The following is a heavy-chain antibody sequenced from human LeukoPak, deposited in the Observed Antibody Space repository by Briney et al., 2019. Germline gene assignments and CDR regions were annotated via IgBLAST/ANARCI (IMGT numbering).Heavy chain of an antibody. CDR3: ARRRGYSGYDSGMTTVTTTHAFDI. CDR1: GFTFDDSV. Sequence: QTGGSLRLSCAASGFTFDDSVMSWVRQAPGKGLEWVSAISGSGGSTYYADSVKGRFTISRDNSKNTLYLQMNSLRAEDTAVYYCARRRGYSGYDSGMTTVTTTHAFDIWGQGTMVTVSS. D-gene: IGHD5-12*01. V-gene: IGHV3-23*01. J-gene: IGHJ3*02. CDR2: ISGSGGST.